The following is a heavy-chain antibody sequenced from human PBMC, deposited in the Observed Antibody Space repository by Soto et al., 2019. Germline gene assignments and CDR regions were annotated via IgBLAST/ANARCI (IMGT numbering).Heavy chain of an antibody. Sequence: QVQLVESGGGVVQPGRSLRLSCAASGFTFSSYAMHWVRQAPGKGLEWVAVISYDGSNKYYADSVKGRFTISRDNSKNTLYLQMNSLRAEDTAVYYCARVWVPGYSGSYQTFDYWGQGTLVTVSS. D-gene: IGHD1-26*01. CDR1: GFTFSSYA. CDR3: ARVWVPGYSGSYQTFDY. J-gene: IGHJ4*02. CDR2: ISYDGSNK. V-gene: IGHV3-30-3*01.